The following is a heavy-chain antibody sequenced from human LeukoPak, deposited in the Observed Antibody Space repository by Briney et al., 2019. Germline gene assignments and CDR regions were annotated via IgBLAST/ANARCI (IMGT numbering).Heavy chain of an antibody. V-gene: IGHV3-20*04. CDR3: ARGPSSYHNT. J-gene: IGHJ4*02. Sequence: GGSLRLSCAASGFTFDDYGMSWVRQAPGKGLEWVSGINWNGGSTGYADSVKGRFTISRDNSKNTLYLQMNSLRAEDTAVYYCARGPSSYHNTGGQGTLVTVSS. CDR1: GFTFDDYG. CDR2: INWNGGST. D-gene: IGHD5-12*01.